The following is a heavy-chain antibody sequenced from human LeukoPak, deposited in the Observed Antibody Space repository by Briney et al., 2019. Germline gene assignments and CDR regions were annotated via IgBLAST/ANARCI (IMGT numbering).Heavy chain of an antibody. V-gene: IGHV3-21*01. D-gene: IGHD1-26*01. Sequence: PGGSLRLSCAASGFTFSSYSMNWVRQAPGEGLEWVSSISSSSSYIYYADSVKGRFTISRDNAKNSLYLQMNSLRAEDTAVYYCARDPMIIIVGATQFDYWGQGTLVTVSS. CDR1: GFTFSSYS. CDR2: ISSSSSYI. J-gene: IGHJ4*02. CDR3: ARDPMIIIVGATQFDY.